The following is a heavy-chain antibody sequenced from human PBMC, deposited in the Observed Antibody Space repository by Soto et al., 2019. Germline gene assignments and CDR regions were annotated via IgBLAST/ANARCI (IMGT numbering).Heavy chain of an antibody. CDR2: ISWNSGSI. D-gene: IGHD6-6*01. Sequence: GGSLRLSCAASGFTFDDYAMHWVRQAPGKGLEWVSGISWNSGSIGYADSVKGRFTISRDNAKNSLYLQMNSLRAEDTALYYCAKGLEGQLGGNWFDPWGQGTLVTVSS. V-gene: IGHV3-9*01. CDR3: AKGLEGQLGGNWFDP. CDR1: GFTFDDYA. J-gene: IGHJ5*02.